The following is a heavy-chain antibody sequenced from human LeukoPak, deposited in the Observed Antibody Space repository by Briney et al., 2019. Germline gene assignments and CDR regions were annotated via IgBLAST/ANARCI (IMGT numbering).Heavy chain of an antibody. CDR2: ITSSGSTM. V-gene: IGHV3-11*01. D-gene: IGHD2-15*01. CDR1: GVTFSGYY. J-gene: IGHJ4*02. Sequence: PGGSLRLSCAASGVTFSGYYMSWIRQAPGMGLECVSYITSSGSTMYYADSVKGRFTISRDNVKNSLYLQMNSLRADDTAVYYCARHRGDCSGGSCYLYYFDYWGQGTLVTVSS. CDR3: ARHRGDCSGGSCYLYYFDY.